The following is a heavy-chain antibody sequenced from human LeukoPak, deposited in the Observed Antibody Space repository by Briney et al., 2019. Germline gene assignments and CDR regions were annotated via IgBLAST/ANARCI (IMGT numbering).Heavy chain of an antibody. D-gene: IGHD5-24*01. CDR1: GFSFSTYG. CDR2: ISYDGSNK. CDR3: AKARGDGYNPGADAFHI. J-gene: IGHJ3*02. V-gene: IGHV3-30*18. Sequence: PGGSLRLSCAASGFSFSTYGMHWVRQAPGKGLEWVAVISYDGSNKYYADSVKGRFTISRDNSKNTLYLQMNSLRAEDTAVYYCAKARGDGYNPGADAFHIWGQGTMVTVSS.